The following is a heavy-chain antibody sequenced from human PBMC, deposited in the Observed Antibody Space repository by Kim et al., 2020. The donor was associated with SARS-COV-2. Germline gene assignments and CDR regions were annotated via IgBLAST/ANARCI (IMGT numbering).Heavy chain of an antibody. CDR3: AKPTEWGLYGSGHLDY. Sequence: GGSLRLSCVASGFTFSSYGMHWVRQAPGKGLEWVTVISYDERNKDYADSVKGRFTISRDNSKNILFLQMNSLTTEYTAVYYCAKPTEWGLYGSGHLDYWGQGTLVTVSS. D-gene: IGHD3-10*01. J-gene: IGHJ4*02. CDR2: ISYDERNK. V-gene: IGHV3-30*18. CDR1: GFTFSSYG.